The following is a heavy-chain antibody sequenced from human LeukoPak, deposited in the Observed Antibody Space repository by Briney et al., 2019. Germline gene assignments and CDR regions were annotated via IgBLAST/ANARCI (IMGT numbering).Heavy chain of an antibody. CDR3: ARDHSPTTIFGVVITPNWFDP. CDR2: ISAYNGNT. D-gene: IGHD3-3*01. J-gene: IGHJ5*02. Sequence: ASVKVSCKASGYTFTSYGISWVRQAPGQGLEWMGWISAYNGNTNYAQKLQSRVTMTTDTSTSTAYMELRSLRSDDTAVYYCARDHSPTTIFGVVITPNWFDPWGQGTLVTVSS. V-gene: IGHV1-18*01. CDR1: GYTFTSYG.